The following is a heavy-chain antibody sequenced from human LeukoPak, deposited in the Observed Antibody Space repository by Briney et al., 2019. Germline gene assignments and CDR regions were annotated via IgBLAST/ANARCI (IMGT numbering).Heavy chain of an antibody. V-gene: IGHV3-7*01. CDR3: ARDSSGYQ. J-gene: IGHJ4*02. D-gene: IGHD3-22*01. CDR1: GFTFSTYW. CDR2: IKEDGSAK. Sequence: PGGSLRLSCAASGFTFSTYWMSWVRQAPGKGQEWVANIKEDGSAKYYGDSVKGRFTISRDNAKNSLYLQMNSLRAEDTAVYYCARDSSGYQWGQGTLVTVSS.